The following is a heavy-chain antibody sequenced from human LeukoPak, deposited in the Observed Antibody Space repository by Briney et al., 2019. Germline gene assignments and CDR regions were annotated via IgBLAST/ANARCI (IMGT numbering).Heavy chain of an antibody. Sequence: AASVKVSCKASGGTFSNYAISWVRQVPGQGLERMGGIIPIFGIGNYAQKFKGRVTITADASTSTAYMELSSLRSEDTAVYYCARTGVPGYYDNSDYYSPLRGGIYYYYMDVWGEGTTVTVSS. D-gene: IGHD3-22*01. CDR1: GGTFSNYA. CDR3: ARTGVPGYYDNSDYYSPLRGGIYYYYMDV. V-gene: IGHV1-69*13. CDR2: IIPIFGIG. J-gene: IGHJ6*03.